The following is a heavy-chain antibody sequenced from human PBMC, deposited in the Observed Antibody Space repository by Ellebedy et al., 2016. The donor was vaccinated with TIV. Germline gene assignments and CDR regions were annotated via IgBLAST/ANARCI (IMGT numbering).Heavy chain of an antibody. V-gene: IGHV4-39*07. Sequence: SETLSLXCTVSGGSISSSSYYWGWIRQPPGKGLEWIGSIYYSGSTNYNPSLKSRVTISVDTSKNQFSLKLSSVTAADTAVYYCARDRSEYGTQTYDAFDIWGQGTMVTVSS. D-gene: IGHD6-25*01. CDR1: GGSISSSSYY. CDR3: ARDRSEYGTQTYDAFDI. CDR2: IYYSGST. J-gene: IGHJ3*02.